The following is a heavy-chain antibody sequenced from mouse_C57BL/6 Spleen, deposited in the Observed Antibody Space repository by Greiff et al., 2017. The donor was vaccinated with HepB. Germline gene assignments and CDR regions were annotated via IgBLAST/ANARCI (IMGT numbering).Heavy chain of an antibody. Sequence: QVHVKQPGAELVKPGASVKLSCKASGYTFTSYWMHWVKQRPGQGLEWIGMIHPNSGSTNYNEKFKSKATLTVDKSSSTAYMQLSSLTSEDSAVYYCARSGIYYGNHEGYAMDYWGQGTSVTVSS. J-gene: IGHJ4*01. D-gene: IGHD2-1*01. CDR3: ARSGIYYGNHEGYAMDY. CDR2: IHPNSGST. V-gene: IGHV1-64*01. CDR1: GYTFTSYW.